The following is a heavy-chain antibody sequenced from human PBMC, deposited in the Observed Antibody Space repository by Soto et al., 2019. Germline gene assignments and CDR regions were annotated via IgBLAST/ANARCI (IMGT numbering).Heavy chain of an antibody. Sequence: LRLSCAASGFTFSSYSMNWVRQAPGKGLEWVSSISSSSSYIYYADSVKGRFTISRDNAKNSLYLQMNSLRAEDTAVYYCARDRAREWVVAAMKALDYWGQGTLVTVSS. CDR2: ISSSSSYI. CDR3: ARDRAREWVVAAMKALDY. J-gene: IGHJ4*02. V-gene: IGHV3-21*01. CDR1: GFTFSSYS. D-gene: IGHD2-15*01.